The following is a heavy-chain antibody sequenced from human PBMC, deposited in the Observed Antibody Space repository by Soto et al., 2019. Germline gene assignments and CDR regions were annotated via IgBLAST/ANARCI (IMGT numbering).Heavy chain of an antibody. CDR3: ARFPFAYYDSSGYSHYFDY. Sequence: NPGGSLRLSCAASGFTFSSYSMNWVRQAPGKGLEWVSSISSSSSYIYYADSVKGRFTISRDNAKNSLYLQMNSLRAEDTAVYYCARFPFAYYDSSGYSHYFDYWGQGTLVTVSS. CDR1: GFTFSSYS. CDR2: ISSSSSYI. V-gene: IGHV3-21*01. D-gene: IGHD3-22*01. J-gene: IGHJ4*02.